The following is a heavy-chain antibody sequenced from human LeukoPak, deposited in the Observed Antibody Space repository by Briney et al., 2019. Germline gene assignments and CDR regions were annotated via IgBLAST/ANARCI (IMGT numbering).Heavy chain of an antibody. CDR1: GGSISSGDYY. D-gene: IGHD1-26*01. CDR2: IYYSGST. CDR3: ARDRYSGSLHDFDY. V-gene: IGHV4-30-4*08. J-gene: IGHJ4*02. Sequence: TPETLSLTCTVSGGSISSGDYYWSWIRQPPGKGLEWIGYIYYSGSTYYNPSLKSRVTISVDTSKNQFSLKLSSVTAADTAVYYCARDRYSGSLHDFDYWGQGTLVTVSS.